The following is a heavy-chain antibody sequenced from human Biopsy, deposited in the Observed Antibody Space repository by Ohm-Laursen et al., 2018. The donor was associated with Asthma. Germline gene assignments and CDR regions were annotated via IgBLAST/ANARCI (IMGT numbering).Heavy chain of an antibody. J-gene: IGHJ3*02. CDR3: VRDGTDDAFDI. D-gene: IGHD1-1*01. Sequence: LSLTCAASGFSFSNFAIHWVRQAPGKGLEWVGVISKDASTQDYADSVKGRFTMARDNSKNTLDLQMNSLREEDTAVYYCVRDGTDDAFDIWGQGTVVSVPS. CDR2: ISKDASTQ. CDR1: GFSFSNFA. V-gene: IGHV3-30*01.